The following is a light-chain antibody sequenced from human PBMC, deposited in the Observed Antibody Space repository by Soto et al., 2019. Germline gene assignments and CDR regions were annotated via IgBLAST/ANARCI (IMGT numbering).Light chain of an antibody. CDR3: QQYGSSIFT. J-gene: IGKJ3*01. Sequence: EIVLTQSPGTLSLSPGERATLSCRASQSVSSSYLAWYQQKPGQAPRLLIYGAPSRATGIQARFSGSGSGTAFTLTISRLDPEEFAVYYCQQYGSSIFTFGPGTKVDIK. CDR2: GAP. V-gene: IGKV3-20*01. CDR1: QSVSSSY.